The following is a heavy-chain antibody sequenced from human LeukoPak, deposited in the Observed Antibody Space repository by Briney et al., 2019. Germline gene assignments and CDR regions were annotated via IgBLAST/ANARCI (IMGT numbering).Heavy chain of an antibody. V-gene: IGHV3-30-3*01. D-gene: IGHD6-13*01. Sequence: GGSLRLSCAASGFNFSSNAMHWVRQAPGKGLEWVTVISYDGSNKYYADSVKGRFTISRDNSKNTLYLQMNSLRPDDTAVYYCARGDSSSWYWQNYFDYWGQGTLVTVSS. CDR2: ISYDGSNK. CDR1: GFNFSSNA. CDR3: ARGDSSSWYWQNYFDY. J-gene: IGHJ4*02.